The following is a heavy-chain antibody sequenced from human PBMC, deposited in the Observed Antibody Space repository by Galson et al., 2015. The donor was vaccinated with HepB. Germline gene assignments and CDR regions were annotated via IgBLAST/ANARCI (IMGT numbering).Heavy chain of an antibody. CDR1: GGTFSSYA. D-gene: IGHD3-22*01. Sequence: CKASGGTFSSYAISWVRQAPGQGLEWMGGIIPIFGTANYAQKFQGRVTITADESTSTAYMELSSLRSEDTAVYYCAGSGYYDYYYYYGMDVWGQGTTVTVSS. J-gene: IGHJ6*02. V-gene: IGHV1-69*01. CDR3: AGSGYYDYYYYYGMDV. CDR2: IIPIFGTA.